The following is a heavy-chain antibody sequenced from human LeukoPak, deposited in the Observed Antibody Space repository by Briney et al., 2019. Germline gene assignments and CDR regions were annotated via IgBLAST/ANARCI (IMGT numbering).Heavy chain of an antibody. V-gene: IGHV3-53*01. CDR2: IYSGGNT. J-gene: IGHJ4*02. Sequence: GGSLRLSCTVSGFTVSSNSMSWVRQAPGKGLEWVSFIYSGGNTHYSDSVKGRFTISRDDSKNTLYLQMNSLRADDTAVYYCARRAGEYSHPYDYWGQGTLVTVSS. CDR3: ARRAGEYSHPYDY. CDR1: GFTVSSNS. D-gene: IGHD4-17*01.